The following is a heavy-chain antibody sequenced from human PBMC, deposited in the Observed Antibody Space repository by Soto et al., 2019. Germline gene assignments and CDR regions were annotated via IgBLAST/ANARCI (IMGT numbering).Heavy chain of an antibody. CDR2: INPNSGGT. CDR3: ARDSCSSTSCYHYYYYYMDV. D-gene: IGHD2-2*01. Sequence: QVQLVQSGAEVKKPGASVKVSCKASGYTFTGYYMHWVRQAPGQGLEWMGWINPNSGGTNYAQKFQGWVTMTRDTSISTAYMELSRLRSDDTALYYCARDSCSSTSCYHYYYYYMDVWGKGTTVTVSS. CDR1: GYTFTGYY. V-gene: IGHV1-2*04. J-gene: IGHJ6*03.